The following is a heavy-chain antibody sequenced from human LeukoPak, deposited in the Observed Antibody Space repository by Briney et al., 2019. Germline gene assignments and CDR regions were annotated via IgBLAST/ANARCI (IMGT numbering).Heavy chain of an antibody. CDR1: GFTFSSYW. CDR2: INGGGSSI. D-gene: IGHD4-11*01. Sequence: QAGGSLRLSCAASGFTFSSYWMHWVRQAPGKGLVWVSRINGGGSSIIYADSVKGRFTISRDNAKNTLYLQMNSLRAEDTAVFYCARVATVTRGWFDPWGQGTLVTVSS. J-gene: IGHJ5*02. V-gene: IGHV3-74*01. CDR3: ARVATVTRGWFDP.